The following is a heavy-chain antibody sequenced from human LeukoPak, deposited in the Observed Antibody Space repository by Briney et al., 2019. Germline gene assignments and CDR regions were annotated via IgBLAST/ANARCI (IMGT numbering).Heavy chain of an antibody. J-gene: IGHJ4*02. Sequence: GGSLRLSCAASGFTFSDYHMSWIRQAPGKGLEGVSYISSSGSTIYYADSVKGRFTISRDNAKNSLYLQMNSLRAEDTAVYYCAREDTAMVTSVFDYWGQGTLVTVSS. CDR3: AREDTAMVTSVFDY. CDR1: GFTFSDYH. D-gene: IGHD5-18*01. CDR2: ISSSGSTI. V-gene: IGHV3-11*01.